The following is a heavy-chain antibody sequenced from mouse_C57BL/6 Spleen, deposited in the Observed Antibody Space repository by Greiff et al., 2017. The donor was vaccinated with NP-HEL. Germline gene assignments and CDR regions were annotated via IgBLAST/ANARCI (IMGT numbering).Heavy chain of an antibody. Sequence: VQLQQSGPELVKPGASVKISCKASGYTFTDYYMNWVKQSHGKSLEWIGDINPNNGGTSYNQKFKGKATLTVDKSSSTAYMELRSLTSEDSAVYYCARKPIYYDYEDYFDYWGQGTTLTVSS. CDR1: GYTFTDYY. V-gene: IGHV1-26*01. D-gene: IGHD2-4*01. CDR3: ARKPIYYDYEDYFDY. J-gene: IGHJ2*01. CDR2: INPNNGGT.